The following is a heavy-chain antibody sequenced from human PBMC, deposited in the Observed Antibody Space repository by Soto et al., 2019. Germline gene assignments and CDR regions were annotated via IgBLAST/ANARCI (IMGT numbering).Heavy chain of an antibody. CDR1: GGSISSYY. J-gene: IGHJ5*02. D-gene: IGHD1-26*01. CDR2: IYYSGST. CDR3: ARSLYSGSYTNWFDP. Sequence: ASETLSLTCTVSGGSISSYYWSWIRQPPGKGLEYIGYIYYSGSTNYNPSLKSRVTISVDTSKKQFSLKLSSVTAADTAVYYCARSLYSGSYTNWFDPWGQGTLVTVSS. V-gene: IGHV4-59*01.